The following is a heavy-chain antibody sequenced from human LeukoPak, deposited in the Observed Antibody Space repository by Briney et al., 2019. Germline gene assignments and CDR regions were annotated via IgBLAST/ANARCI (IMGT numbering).Heavy chain of an antibody. Sequence: SETLSLTCAVYGGSFSGYYWTWIRQSPGKGLEWIGQIHHSGSTNYNPSLKSRVTISVDTSKNQVSLTLTSVTAADTAVYYCARTYRAVTANPFDYWGQGTLVTVSS. J-gene: IGHJ4*02. V-gene: IGHV4-34*01. CDR1: GGSFSGYY. CDR3: ARTYRAVTANPFDY. CDR2: IHHSGST. D-gene: IGHD2-21*02.